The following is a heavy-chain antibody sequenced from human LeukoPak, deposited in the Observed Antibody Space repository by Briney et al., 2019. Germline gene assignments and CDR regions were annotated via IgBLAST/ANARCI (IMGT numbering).Heavy chain of an antibody. CDR1: GGSFSGYY. CDR3: ARGEPVGY. CDR2: INHSGST. V-gene: IGHV4-34*01. J-gene: IGHJ4*02. Sequence: SETLSLTCAVKGGSFSGYYWSWIRQPPGKGLEWIGEINHSGSTNYNPSLKSRVTISVDTSKNQFSLKLSSVTAADTAVYYCARGEPVGYWGQGTLVTVSS. D-gene: IGHD1-14*01.